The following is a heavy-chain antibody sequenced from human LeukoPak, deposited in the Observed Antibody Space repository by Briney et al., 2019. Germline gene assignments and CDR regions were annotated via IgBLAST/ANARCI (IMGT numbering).Heavy chain of an antibody. CDR1: GFTFNNYG. J-gene: IGHJ4*02. D-gene: IGHD2-2*03. CDR3: ARDFRLDIVVVPAGMALAIDY. CDR2: ISYDGSNK. V-gene: IGHV3-30*03. Sequence: GGSLRLSCAASGFTFNNYGIHWVRQAPGKGLEWVAVISYDGSNKYYADSVKGRFTISRDNSKNTLYLQMNSLRAEDTAVYYCARDFRLDIVVVPAGMALAIDYWGQGTLVTVSS.